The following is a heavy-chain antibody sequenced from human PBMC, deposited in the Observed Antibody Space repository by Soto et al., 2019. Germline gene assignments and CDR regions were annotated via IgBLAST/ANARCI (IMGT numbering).Heavy chain of an antibody. CDR1: GGTFSSYA. V-gene: IGHV1-69*13. Sequence: SVKVSCKASGGTFSSYAISWVRQAPGQGLEWMGGIIPIFGTANYAQKFQGRVTITADESTSTAYMELSSLRSEDTAVYYCARDAKQSIAAAGKIWFDPWGQGTLVTVSS. J-gene: IGHJ5*02. CDR3: ARDAKQSIAAAGKIWFDP. CDR2: IIPIFGTA. D-gene: IGHD6-13*01.